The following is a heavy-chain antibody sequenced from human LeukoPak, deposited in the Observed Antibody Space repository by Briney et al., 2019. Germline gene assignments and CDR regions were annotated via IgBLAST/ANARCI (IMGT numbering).Heavy chain of an antibody. CDR2: IGGSGDGT. D-gene: IGHD3-16*01. CDR3: AKDWGV. J-gene: IGHJ6*02. CDR1: GFTFSSSG. Sequence: GGSLRLSCSASGFTFSSSGMTWVRQAPGKGLEWVSGIGGSGDGTSYADSVRGRFTISRDNSKNMLRLQMNSLRVEDTAVYYCAKDWGVWGQGTTVTVS. V-gene: IGHV3-23*01.